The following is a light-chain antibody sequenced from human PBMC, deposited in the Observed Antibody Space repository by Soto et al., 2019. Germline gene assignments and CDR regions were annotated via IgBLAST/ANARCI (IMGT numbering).Light chain of an antibody. CDR3: QSADSSASSRVI. J-gene: IGLJ2*01. Sequence: SYELTQPPSVSVSPGQTARIACSGDALAKQYAFWYQQKPGQAPMLVMYKDTERPSGMPERFSGSSSGTTVTLTISGVQAEDEAAYFCQSADSSASSRVIFGGGTKVTVL. V-gene: IGLV3-25*02. CDR2: KDT. CDR1: ALAKQY.